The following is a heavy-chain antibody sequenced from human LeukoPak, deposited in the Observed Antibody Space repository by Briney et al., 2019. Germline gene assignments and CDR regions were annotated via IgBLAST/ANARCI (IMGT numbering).Heavy chain of an antibody. J-gene: IGHJ4*02. CDR2: ISGSGGST. Sequence: GGSLRLSCAASGFTFSSYAMSWVRQAPGKGLEWVSAISGSGGSTYYADSVKGRFTNSRDNSENTLYLQMNSLRAEDTAVYYCAKEGYCSGGSCYENWGQGTLVTVSS. D-gene: IGHD2-15*01. CDR3: AKEGYCSGGSCYEN. V-gene: IGHV3-23*01. CDR1: GFTFSSYA.